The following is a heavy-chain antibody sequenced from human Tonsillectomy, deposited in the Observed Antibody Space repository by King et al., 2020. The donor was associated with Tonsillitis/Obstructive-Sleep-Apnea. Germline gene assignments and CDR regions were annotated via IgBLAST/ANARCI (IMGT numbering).Heavy chain of an antibody. Sequence: VQLVESGGGLVQPGGSLRLSCAASGFSFSNYWMSWVSQEPGKRLEWVANIKKDGREKYYVDAVKGRVTISRDNAKNSLYLQMNSLRAEDTAVYYCATDMFVSLPGAYYFIVLDVWGQGPTVTVSS. CDR3: ATDMFVSLPGAYYFIVLDV. V-gene: IGHV3-7*03. CDR2: IKKDGREK. CDR1: GFSFSNYW. J-gene: IGHJ6*02. D-gene: IGHD3-10*02.